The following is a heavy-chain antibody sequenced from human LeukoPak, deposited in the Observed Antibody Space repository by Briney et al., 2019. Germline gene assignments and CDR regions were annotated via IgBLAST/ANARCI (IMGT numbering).Heavy chain of an antibody. CDR2: ISSSGSTI. CDR3: ARPIIPSSLDAFDI. J-gene: IGHJ3*02. D-gene: IGHD6-13*01. CDR1: GFTFSDYY. Sequence: GGSLRLSCAASGFTFSDYYMSWIRQAPGKGLEWVSYISSSGSTIYYADSVKGRFTISRDNAKNSLYLQMNSLRAEDTAVYYCARPIIPSSLDAFDIWGQGTMVTVSS. V-gene: IGHV3-11*04.